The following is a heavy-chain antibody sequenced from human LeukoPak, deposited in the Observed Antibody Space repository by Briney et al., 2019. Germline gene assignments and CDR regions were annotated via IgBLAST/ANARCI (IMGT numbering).Heavy chain of an antibody. V-gene: IGHV3-23*01. CDR1: GFTFSSYA. CDR3: AKVLLWFGELPYYFDY. Sequence: PGGSLRLSCAASGFTFSSYAMSWVRQAPGKGLEWVSAISGSGGSTYYADSVKGRFTISGDNSKNTLYLQMNSLRAEDTAVYYCAKVLLWFGELPYYFDYWGQGTLVTVSS. J-gene: IGHJ4*02. D-gene: IGHD3-10*01. CDR2: ISGSGGST.